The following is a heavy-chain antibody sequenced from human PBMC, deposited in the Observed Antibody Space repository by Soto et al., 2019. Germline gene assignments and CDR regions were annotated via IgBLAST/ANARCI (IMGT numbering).Heavy chain of an antibody. V-gene: IGHV4-4*02. Sequence: PSETLSLTCAFSGGSIRSNNWWSWVRQPPGKGLEWIGEIFHSGSTNYNPSLKTRVTISVDKSKNQFSLKLSSVTAADTAVYYCARVYSGSYSDSWGQGTLVTVSS. CDR2: IFHSGST. D-gene: IGHD1-26*01. CDR1: GGSIRSNNW. J-gene: IGHJ4*02. CDR3: ARVYSGSYSDS.